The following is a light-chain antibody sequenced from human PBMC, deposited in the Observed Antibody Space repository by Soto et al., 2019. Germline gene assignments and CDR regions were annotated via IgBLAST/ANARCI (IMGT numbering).Light chain of an antibody. J-gene: IGKJ1*01. CDR2: AAS. V-gene: IGKV1-39*01. Sequence: FQITPSPSSLSASVCYRAIITCTASQSINNNVSWYQQKPGKAPKLLIYAASTLQSGVPSRFSGSGSGTHFTLTISSLQPEDFATYYCQQSYSPPLAFGPGTKVDI. CDR1: QSINNN. CDR3: QQSYSPPLA.